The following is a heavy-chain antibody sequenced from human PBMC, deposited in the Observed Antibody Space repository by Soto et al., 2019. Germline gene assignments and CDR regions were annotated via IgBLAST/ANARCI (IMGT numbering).Heavy chain of an antibody. D-gene: IGHD2-2*02. CDR2: VNPNTGTT. V-gene: IGHV1-46*01. Sequence: QVQLVQSGAELKKPGASVKVSCKASGYTFTGYYIHWVRQAPGLGPEWMGVVNPNTGTTSYAQKFQARVTMTRDTSTSTVYMELSSLRAEDTAVYYCVRRGLLANIPDPVDYFDLWGQGTQVAVSS. CDR1: GYTFTGYY. CDR3: VRRGLLANIPDPVDYFDL. J-gene: IGHJ4*02.